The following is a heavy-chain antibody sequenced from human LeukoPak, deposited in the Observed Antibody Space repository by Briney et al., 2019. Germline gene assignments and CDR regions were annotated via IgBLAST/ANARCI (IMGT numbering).Heavy chain of an antibody. Sequence: PGGSLRLSCAASGFTFSSYSMNWVRQAPGKGLGWVSSISSSSSYIYYADSVKGRFTISRDNAKNSLYLQMNSLRAEDTAVYYCARVVTIFGVVITGFDYWGQGTLVTVSS. CDR3: ARVVTIFGVVITGFDY. CDR2: ISSSSSYI. D-gene: IGHD3-3*01. J-gene: IGHJ4*02. CDR1: GFTFSSYS. V-gene: IGHV3-21*01.